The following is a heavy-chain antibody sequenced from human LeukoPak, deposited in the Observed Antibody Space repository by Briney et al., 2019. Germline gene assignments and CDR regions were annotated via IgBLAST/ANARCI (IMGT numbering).Heavy chain of an antibody. CDR2: ISYDGSNK. V-gene: IGHV3-30*19. D-gene: IGHD6-19*01. CDR1: GFTFSSYG. CDR3: ASSLSSGYYFDY. J-gene: IGHJ4*02. Sequence: GGSLRLSCAASGFTFSSYGMHWVRQAPGKGLEWVAVISYDGSNKYYADSVKGRFTISRDNSKNTLYLQMNSLRAEDTAVYYCASSLSSGYYFDYWGQGTLVTVSS.